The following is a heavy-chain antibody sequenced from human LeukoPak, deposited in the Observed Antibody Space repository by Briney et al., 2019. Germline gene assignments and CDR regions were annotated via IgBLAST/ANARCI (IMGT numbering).Heavy chain of an antibody. J-gene: IGHJ5*02. CDR3: ARLVTGTTVINSGWFDP. CDR2: IYSGGNT. CDR1: GFSVSSNY. D-gene: IGHD4-23*01. V-gene: IGHV3-66*04. Sequence: GGSLRLSCAASGFSVSSNYMTWVRQAPGKGPEWASVIYSGGNTYYADSVKGRFSIPRDNSKNKVYLQMNSLRAEDTAVYYCARLVTGTTVINSGWFDPWGQGTLVTVSS.